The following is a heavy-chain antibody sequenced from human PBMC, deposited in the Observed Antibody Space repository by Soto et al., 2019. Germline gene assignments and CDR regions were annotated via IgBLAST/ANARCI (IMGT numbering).Heavy chain of an antibody. D-gene: IGHD3-10*01. CDR2: MNPNSGNT. CDR3: ARGHPMVRGVIIVKAWFDP. CDR1: GYTFTSYD. V-gene: IGHV1-8*01. J-gene: IGHJ5*02. Sequence: ASVKVSCKASGYTFTSYDINWVRQATGQGLEWMGWMNPNSGNTGYAQKFQGRVTMTRNTSISTAYMELSSLRSEDTAVYYCARGHPMVRGVIIVKAWFDPWGQGTLVTVSS.